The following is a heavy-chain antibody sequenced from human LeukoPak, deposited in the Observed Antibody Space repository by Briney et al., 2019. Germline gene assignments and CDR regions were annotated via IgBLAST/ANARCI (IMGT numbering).Heavy chain of an antibody. J-gene: IGHJ6*02. V-gene: IGHV1-18*01. D-gene: IGHD4-23*01. CDR1: GYTFTSYG. CDR2: ISAYNGNT. CDR3: ARDIYGGNSRYFINYYYYGMDV. Sequence: ASAKVSCKASGYTFTSYGISWVRQAPGQGLEWMGWISAYNGNTNYAQKLQGRVTMTTDTSTSTAYMELRSLRSDDTAVYYCARDIYGGNSRYFINYYYYGMDVWGQGTTVTVSS.